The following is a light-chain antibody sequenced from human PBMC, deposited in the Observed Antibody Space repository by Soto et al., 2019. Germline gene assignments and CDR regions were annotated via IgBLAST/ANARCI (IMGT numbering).Light chain of an antibody. CDR2: DAS. CDR3: QQRSKWPLT. CDR1: QSVNSV. V-gene: IGKV3-11*01. J-gene: IGKJ4*01. Sequence: EIVLTQSPVTLPLSPGEGVTLSCRASQSVNSVLAWYQQKPGQAPRLLIYDASNRATGIPARFSGSGSGTDFTLTISSREPEDFAVYYCQQRSKWPLTFGGGTKVEIK.